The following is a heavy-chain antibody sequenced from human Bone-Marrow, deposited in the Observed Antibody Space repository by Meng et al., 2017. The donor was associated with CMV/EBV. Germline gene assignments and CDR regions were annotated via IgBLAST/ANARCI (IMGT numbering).Heavy chain of an antibody. D-gene: IGHD3-10*01. J-gene: IGHJ4*02. CDR1: GGSFSGYY. CDR3: ARGGSGLTYFDY. V-gene: IGHV4-34*01. Sequence: GSLRLSCAVYGGSFSGYYWSWIRQPPGKGLEWIGEINHSGSTNYNPSLKGRVTISVDTSKNQFSLKPSSVTAADTAVYYCARGGSGLTYFDYWGQGTLVTVSS. CDR2: INHSGST.